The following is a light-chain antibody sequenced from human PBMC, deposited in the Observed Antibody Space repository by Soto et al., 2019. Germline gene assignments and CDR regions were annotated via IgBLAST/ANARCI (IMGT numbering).Light chain of an antibody. V-gene: IGKV1-13*02. CDR1: QGISSA. Sequence: AIQLTQSPSSLSASVGDRVTITCRASQGISSALAWYQQKPGKAPKLLIYDASSLESGVPSRFSGSGSGTDFPLTISSLQPEDFATYYCQQFNSYPWTVGQGTKVEIK. CDR2: DAS. J-gene: IGKJ1*01. CDR3: QQFNSYPWT.